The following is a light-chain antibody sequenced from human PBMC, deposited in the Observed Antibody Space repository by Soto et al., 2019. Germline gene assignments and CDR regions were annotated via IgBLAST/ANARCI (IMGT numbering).Light chain of an antibody. Sequence: QSALTQPASVSGSPGQSITISCTGTSSDVGAYNYVSWYQQYPGKAPKLMIYDVTNRPSGVSNRFSGSKSGNTASLTISGSQGEEEVDYSRRSHTSSSPRVLLGGGTNLPAL. CDR1: SSDVGAYNY. V-gene: IGLV2-14*01. CDR2: DVT. J-gene: IGLJ3*02. CDR3: RSHTSSSPRVL.